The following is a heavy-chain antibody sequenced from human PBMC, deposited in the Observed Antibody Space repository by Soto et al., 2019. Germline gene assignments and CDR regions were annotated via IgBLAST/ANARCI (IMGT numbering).Heavy chain of an antibody. J-gene: IGHJ4*02. CDR3: ARTTAVPNTLRSRYFFDY. D-gene: IGHD4-17*01. CDR1: GGSVSNKTYY. Sequence: PSETLSLTCSVSGGSVSNKTYYWSWVRQPPGKRLEWIGYVYYSGTTNYNPSLKSRVTISVDLSKNQFSLRLSSVTTADTALYYCARTTAVPNTLRSRYFFDYWGQGTLVTVSS. V-gene: IGHV4-61*01. CDR2: VYYSGTT.